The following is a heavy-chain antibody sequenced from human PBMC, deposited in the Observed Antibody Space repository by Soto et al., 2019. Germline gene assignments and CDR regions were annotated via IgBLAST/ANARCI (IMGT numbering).Heavy chain of an antibody. V-gene: IGHV1-8*01. CDR3: ATHQDEQQLVN. Sequence: QVQLVQSGAEVRKPGASVKVSCKASGYSFQTYDIVWVRQATGQGLEWMGWVTPKSGGAMYAQKFQGRVTMTSDTSMSTAYMELSSLRSEDTAVYYCATHQDEQQLVNWGQGALVTVSS. CDR2: VTPKSGGA. CDR1: GYSFQTYD. D-gene: IGHD6-13*01. J-gene: IGHJ4*02.